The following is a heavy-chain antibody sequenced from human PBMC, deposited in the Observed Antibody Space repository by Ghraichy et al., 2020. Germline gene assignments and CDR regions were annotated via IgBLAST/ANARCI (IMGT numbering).Heavy chain of an antibody. CDR2: ISGSGGST. CDR1: GFTFSSYA. D-gene: IGHD2-15*01. CDR3: AKDGGLGVAVIPFDY. Sequence: GGSLRLSCAASGFTFSSYAMSWVRQAPGKGLEWVSAISGSGGSTYYADSVKGRFTISRDNSKNTLYLQMNSLRAEDTAVYYCAKDGGLGVAVIPFDYWGQGTLVTVSS. V-gene: IGHV3-23*01. J-gene: IGHJ4*02.